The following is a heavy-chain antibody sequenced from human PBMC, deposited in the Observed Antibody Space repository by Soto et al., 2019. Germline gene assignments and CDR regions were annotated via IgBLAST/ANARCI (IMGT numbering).Heavy chain of an antibody. CDR3: AREYCSGTSRSGPDV. Sequence: ASVKVSCKASGYTFTYYGISWVRQAPGQGLEWMGWISAYNDNTKYAQKLQGRVTMTTDTSTSTVYMELRSLRSDDTAVYYCAREYCSGTSRSGPDVWGQGTTVTVSS. D-gene: IGHD2-2*01. CDR2: ISAYNDNT. J-gene: IGHJ6*02. CDR1: GYTFTYYG. V-gene: IGHV1-18*04.